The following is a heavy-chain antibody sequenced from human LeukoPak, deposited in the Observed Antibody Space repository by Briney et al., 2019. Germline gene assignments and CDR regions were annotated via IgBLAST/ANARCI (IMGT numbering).Heavy chain of an antibody. CDR2: IYYSGST. CDR1: GGSISSYY. J-gene: IGHJ3*02. V-gene: IGHV4-59*12. D-gene: IGHD2-2*01. CDR3: AREPDIVVVPGAFDI. Sequence: SETLSLTCTVSGGSISSYYWSWIRQPPGKGLEWIGYIYYSGSTFYNPSLKSRVIISLDTSKNQFSLQLSSVTAADTAVYYCAREPDIVVVPGAFDIWGQGTMVTVSS.